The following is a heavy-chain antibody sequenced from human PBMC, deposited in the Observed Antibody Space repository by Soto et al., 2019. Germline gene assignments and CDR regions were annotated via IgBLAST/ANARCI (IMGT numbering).Heavy chain of an antibody. J-gene: IGHJ6*02. CDR3: ARDIVSGGDYYYYYGMDV. V-gene: IGHV4-38-2*02. CDR2: IYHSGST. Sequence: SETLSLTCTVSGYSISSGYYWGWIRQPPGKGLEWIGSIYHSGSTYYNPSLKSRVTISVDTSKNQFSLKLISVTAADTAVYYCARDIVSGGDYYYYYGMDVWGQGTTVTVSS. D-gene: IGHD3-16*01. CDR1: GYSISSGYY.